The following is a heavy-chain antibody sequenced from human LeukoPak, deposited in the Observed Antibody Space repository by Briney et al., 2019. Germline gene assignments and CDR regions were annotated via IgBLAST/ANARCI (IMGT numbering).Heavy chain of an antibody. Sequence: SETLSLTCTVSGYSIRGGYSWGWIGHPPGRGLEWIGSIYHSGSTYYNPSLKSRVTISVDTSKNQFSLKLSSVTAADTAVYYCARDTGDGYNSYFDYWGQGTLVTVSS. CDR1: GYSIRGGYS. J-gene: IGHJ4*02. CDR3: ARDTGDGYNSYFDY. D-gene: IGHD5-24*01. CDR2: IYHSGST. V-gene: IGHV4-38-2*02.